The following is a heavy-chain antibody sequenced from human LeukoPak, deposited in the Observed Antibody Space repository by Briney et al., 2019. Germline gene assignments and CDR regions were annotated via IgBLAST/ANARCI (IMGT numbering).Heavy chain of an antibody. J-gene: IGHJ5*02. V-gene: IGHV4-39*07. Sequence: SETLSLTCTVSGVSISSSNSYWGWIRQPPGKGLEWIGEINHSGSTNYNPSLKSRVTISVDTSKNQFSLKLSSVTAADTAVYYCARGGIQLWLRGWFDPWGQGTLVTVSS. CDR3: ARGGIQLWLRGWFDP. CDR2: INHSGST. D-gene: IGHD5-18*01. CDR1: GVSISSSNSY.